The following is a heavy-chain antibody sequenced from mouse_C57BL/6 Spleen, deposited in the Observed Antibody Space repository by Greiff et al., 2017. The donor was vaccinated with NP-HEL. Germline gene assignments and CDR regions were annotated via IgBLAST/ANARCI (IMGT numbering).Heavy chain of an antibody. CDR1: GYSFTGYY. V-gene: IGHV1-42*01. CDR3: ARGDGNYDY. J-gene: IGHJ2*01. D-gene: IGHD2-1*01. Sequence: EVKLQESGPELVKPGASVKISCKASGYSFTGYYMNWVKQSPEKSLEWIGEINPSTGGTTYNQKFKAKATLTVDKSSSTAYMQLKSLTSEDSAVYYCARGDGNYDYWGQGTTLTVSS. CDR2: INPSTGGT.